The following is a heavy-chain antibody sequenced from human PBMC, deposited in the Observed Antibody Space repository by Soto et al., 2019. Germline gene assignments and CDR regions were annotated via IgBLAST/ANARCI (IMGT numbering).Heavy chain of an antibody. CDR3: ARAWAVPGSHWGD. CDR2: INHSGGT. CDR1: GGSFSGYY. J-gene: IGHJ4*02. Sequence: PSETLSLTCAVSGGSFSGYYWSWIRQSPGKGLEWIGDINHSGGTNFNPSLTSRVTLSLDTSKRQFFLKLTSVTAADTAVYYCARAWAVPGSHWGDWGRGTLVTVSS. D-gene: IGHD6-19*01. V-gene: IGHV4-34*01.